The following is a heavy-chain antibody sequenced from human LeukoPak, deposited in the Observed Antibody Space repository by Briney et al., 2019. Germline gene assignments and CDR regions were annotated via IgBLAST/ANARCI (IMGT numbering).Heavy chain of an antibody. V-gene: IGHV3-11*06. Sequence: PGGSLRLSCAASGFTFSDYYMSWIRQAPGKGLEWVSYISSSSSYTNYADSVKGRFTISRDNAKNSLYLQMNSLRAEDTAVYYCARDADSSGYYGGYYYYYGMDVWGQGTTVTVSS. D-gene: IGHD3-22*01. J-gene: IGHJ6*02. CDR1: GFTFSDYY. CDR3: ARDADSSGYYGGYYYYYGMDV. CDR2: ISSSSSYT.